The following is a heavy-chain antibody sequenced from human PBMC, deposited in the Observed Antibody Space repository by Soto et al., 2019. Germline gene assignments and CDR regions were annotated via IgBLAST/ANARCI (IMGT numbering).Heavy chain of an antibody. D-gene: IGHD2-21*02. V-gene: IGHV3-73*01. CDR3: GGRGCDSRQDI. CDR1: GFNFSGSA. Sequence: EVQLVESGGDLVQPGGSLKLSCTGLGFNFSGSALHWVRQPSGKGLEWVGRSRGRGKKYATSYATSVRGRFYISRDDSKNTAFLQMNSLRDEDTGVYFCGGRGCDSRQDIWGQGDLFTVSS. J-gene: IGHJ4*02. CDR2: SRGRGKKYAT.